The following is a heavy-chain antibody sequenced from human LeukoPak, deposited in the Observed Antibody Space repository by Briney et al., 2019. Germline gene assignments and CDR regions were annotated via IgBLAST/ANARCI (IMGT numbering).Heavy chain of an antibody. Sequence: PGGSLRLSCAASGFTFSSYAMSWVRQAPGKGLEWVSIFYSGGSTYYADSVKGRFTISRDNSKNTLYLQMNSLRAEDTAVYYCAKDLGGLSAFDIWGQGTMVTVSS. CDR1: GFTFSSYA. J-gene: IGHJ3*02. CDR3: AKDLGGLSAFDI. D-gene: IGHD3-16*01. V-gene: IGHV3-23*03. CDR2: IFYSGGST.